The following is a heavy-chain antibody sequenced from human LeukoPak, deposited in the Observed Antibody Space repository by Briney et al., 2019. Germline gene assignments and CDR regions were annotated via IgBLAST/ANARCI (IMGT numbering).Heavy chain of an antibody. Sequence: HPGGSLRLYCAASGFTFSSYAMHWVRQAPGQGLEYVSAISSNGGSTYYANSVTGRFTISRDNSKNTLYLQMGSLRAEDMAVYYCARGPGIQQPQFVHWGQGTLVTVSS. V-gene: IGHV3-64*01. J-gene: IGHJ4*02. CDR3: ARGPGIQQPQFVH. CDR1: GFTFSSYA. CDR2: ISSNGGST. D-gene: IGHD5-18*01.